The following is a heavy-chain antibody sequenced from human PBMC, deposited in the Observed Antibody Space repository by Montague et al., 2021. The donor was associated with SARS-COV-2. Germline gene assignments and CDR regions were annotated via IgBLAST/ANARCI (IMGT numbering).Heavy chain of an antibody. Sequence: SETLSLTCTVSAGSINNYYWSWIRQSAGRGLEWIGRIYPSGDTNYNPSLKSRVTVSVDTSKSQFSLNLNSLTVADTAVYYCASSYGSGGYGFDYWGQGIPVTVSS. CDR2: IYPSGDT. CDR1: AGSINNYY. CDR3: ASSYGSGGYGFDY. J-gene: IGHJ4*02. V-gene: IGHV4-4*07. D-gene: IGHD3-10*01.